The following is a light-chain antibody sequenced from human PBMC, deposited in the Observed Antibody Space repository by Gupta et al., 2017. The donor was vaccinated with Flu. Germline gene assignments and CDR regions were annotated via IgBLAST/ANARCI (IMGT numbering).Light chain of an antibody. CDR3: QSYDSNWVV. CDR2: GNN. J-gene: IGLJ2*01. V-gene: IGLV1-40*01. CDR1: SIYIGAGYD. Sequence: QSVLTQPPSVSGAPGQGVTIPCTGSSIYIGAGYDVHWYQQLPGTAPKLLIYGNNNRPSGVPDRFSGSKSGTSASLAITGLQAEDEADYYCQSYDSNWVVFGGGTTLTVL.